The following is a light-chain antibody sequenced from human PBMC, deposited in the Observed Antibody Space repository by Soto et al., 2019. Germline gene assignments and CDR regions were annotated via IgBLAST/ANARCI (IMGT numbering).Light chain of an antibody. V-gene: IGKV1-39*01. J-gene: IGKJ1*01. CDR1: QSISNY. CDR2: AAS. CDR3: QQSFHTPRT. Sequence: DIQMTQSPSSLSASVGDRVTITCRASQSISNYLNWYQQRPGKAPKLLIYAASSLQSGVPSRFNDSGSGTDFTLTINSLQPEDFATYYCQQSFHTPRTFGQGTKVEI.